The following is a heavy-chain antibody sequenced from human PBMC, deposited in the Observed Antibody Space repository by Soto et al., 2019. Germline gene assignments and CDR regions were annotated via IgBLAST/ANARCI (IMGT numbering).Heavy chain of an antibody. CDR1: GYSFTSYW. Sequence: GESLKISCKGPGYSFTSYWIGWVRQMPGKGLEWMGIIYPGDSDTRYSPSFQGQVTISADKSISTAYLQWSSLKASDTAMYYCARSGLRWELLSRAFDIWGQGTMVTVSS. V-gene: IGHV5-51*01. J-gene: IGHJ3*02. CDR3: ARSGLRWELLSRAFDI. CDR2: IYPGDSDT. D-gene: IGHD1-26*01.